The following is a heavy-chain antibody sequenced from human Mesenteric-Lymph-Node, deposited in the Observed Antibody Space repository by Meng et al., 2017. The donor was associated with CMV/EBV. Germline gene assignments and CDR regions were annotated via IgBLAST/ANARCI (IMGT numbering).Heavy chain of an antibody. J-gene: IGHJ3*02. CDR3: ARESHPYLAFDI. CDR1: GFTFSTYA. CDR2: IKQDGTEK. Sequence: GESLKISCAASGFTFSTYAMNWVRQAPGQGLEWVANIKQDGTEKYYVDSVKGRFTISRDNAKNSLYLQMNSLRAEDTAVYYCARESHPYLAFDIWGQGTMVTVSS. D-gene: IGHD2-21*01. V-gene: IGHV3-7*01.